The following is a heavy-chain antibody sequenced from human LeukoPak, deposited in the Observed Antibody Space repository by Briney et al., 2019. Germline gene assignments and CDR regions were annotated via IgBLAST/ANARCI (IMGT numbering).Heavy chain of an antibody. Sequence: ASLKVSCKASGYTFTSYDTNWVRHAPGQRGEWVGWMYPNNVNTGSAQKFQCRVSMTRDTSISTAYMELSSLRSEDTAIYYCARTAGDVDYWGQGTLVTVSS. V-gene: IGHV1-8*01. J-gene: IGHJ4*02. CDR3: ARTAGDVDY. CDR2: MYPNNVNT. CDR1: GYTFTSYD.